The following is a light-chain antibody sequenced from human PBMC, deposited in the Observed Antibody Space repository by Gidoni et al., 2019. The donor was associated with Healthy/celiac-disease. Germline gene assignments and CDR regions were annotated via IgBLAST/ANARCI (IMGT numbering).Light chain of an antibody. CDR2: EGS. CDR1: SSDIGRYNL. Sequence: QSALTQPASVSGSPRQSITISCPGTSSDIGRYNLVTWYQKHPGKAPKLMIYEGSKRPSGVSNRFSGSKSGNTASLTISGLQAEDEADYYCCSYAGSSTFEVFGGGTKLTVL. V-gene: IGLV2-23*03. CDR3: CSYAGSSTFEV. J-gene: IGLJ2*01.